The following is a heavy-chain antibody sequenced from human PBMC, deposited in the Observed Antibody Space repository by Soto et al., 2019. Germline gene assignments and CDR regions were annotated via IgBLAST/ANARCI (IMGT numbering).Heavy chain of an antibody. V-gene: IGHV5-51*01. J-gene: IGHJ6*02. CDR3: ARCPGYCSGGSCYYYYYYGMDV. CDR2: IYPGDSDT. CDR1: GYSFTSYW. D-gene: IGHD2-15*01. Sequence: GASLKISCKGSGYSFTSYWIGWVRQMPGKGLEWMGIIYPGDSDTRYSPSFQGQVTISADKSISTAYLQWSSLKASDTAMYYCARCPGYCSGGSCYYYYYYGMDVWGQGTTVTVSS.